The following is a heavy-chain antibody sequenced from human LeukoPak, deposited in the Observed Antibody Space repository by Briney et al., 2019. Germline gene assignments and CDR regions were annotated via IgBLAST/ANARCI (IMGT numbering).Heavy chain of an antibody. V-gene: IGHV3-23*01. CDR2: INGSGRST. J-gene: IGHJ4*02. CDR1: GFSFSNYA. CDR3: ARGGY. Sequence: GGSLRLSCVVSGFSFSNYAMNWVRQAPGKGLEWVSDINGSGRSTYYAGSVKGRFTIPRDNFKNTLYLQMNSLRADDTAVYYCARGGYWGQGTLVTVSS.